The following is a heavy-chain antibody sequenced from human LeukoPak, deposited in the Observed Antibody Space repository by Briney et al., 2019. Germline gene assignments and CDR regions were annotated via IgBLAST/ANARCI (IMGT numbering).Heavy chain of an antibody. CDR3: ARAPYSGSYYAFDI. D-gene: IGHD1-26*01. Sequence: GASVKVSCKASGYTFTSYDINCVRQATGQGLEWMGWMNPNSGNTGYAQKFQGRVTMTRNTSISTAYMELSSLRSEDTAVYYCARAPYSGSYYAFDIWGQGTMVTVSS. V-gene: IGHV1-8*01. CDR2: MNPNSGNT. CDR1: GYTFTSYD. J-gene: IGHJ3*02.